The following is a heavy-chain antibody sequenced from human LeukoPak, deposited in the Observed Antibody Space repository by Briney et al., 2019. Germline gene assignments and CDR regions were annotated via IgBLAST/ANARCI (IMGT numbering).Heavy chain of an antibody. V-gene: IGHV3-7*01. J-gene: IGHJ6*03. D-gene: IGHD3-22*01. CDR2: IKQDGSEK. CDR3: ARDLDGYYYDSSGYSYLNYYYMDV. Sequence: GGSLRLSCAASGFTFSSYWMSWVRQAPGKGLEWVANIKQDGSEKYYVDSVKGRFTISRDNAKNSLYLQMNSLRAEDTAVYYCARDLDGYYYDSSGYSYLNYYYMDVWGKGTTVTVSS. CDR1: GFTFSSYW.